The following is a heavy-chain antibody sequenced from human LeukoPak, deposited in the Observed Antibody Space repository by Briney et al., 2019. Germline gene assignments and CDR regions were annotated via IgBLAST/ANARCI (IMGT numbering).Heavy chain of an antibody. CDR1: GGSISSSSYY. D-gene: IGHD5-24*01. CDR3: AKSRWLQALDY. V-gene: IGHV4-39*07. CDR2: IYYSGST. J-gene: IGHJ4*02. Sequence: SETLSLTCTVSGGSISSSSYYWGWLRQPPGKGLEWIGSIYYSGSTYYNPSLKSRVTISVDTSKNQFSLKLSSVTAADTAVYYCAKSRWLQALDYWGQGTLVTVSS.